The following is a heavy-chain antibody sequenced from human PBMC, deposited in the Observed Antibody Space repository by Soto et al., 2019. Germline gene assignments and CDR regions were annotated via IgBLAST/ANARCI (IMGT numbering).Heavy chain of an antibody. CDR1: GFTFSSYA. Sequence: VGSLRLSCAASGFTFSSYAMTWVRQAPGKGLEWVSAISGSGGSTYYADSVKGRFTISRDNSKNTLYLQMNSLRAEDTAVYYCAKDLITIFGVADYWGQGTLVTVSS. J-gene: IGHJ4*02. CDR3: AKDLITIFGVADY. CDR2: ISGSGGST. V-gene: IGHV3-23*01. D-gene: IGHD3-3*01.